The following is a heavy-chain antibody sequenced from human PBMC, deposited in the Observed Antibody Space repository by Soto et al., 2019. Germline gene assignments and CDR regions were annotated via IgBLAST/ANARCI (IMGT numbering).Heavy chain of an antibody. CDR2: IYYSGST. CDR1: GGSISSYY. J-gene: IGHJ4*02. CDR3: ARVGVVYGSGSYYMPFDY. D-gene: IGHD3-10*01. V-gene: IGHV4-59*01. Sequence: PSETLSLTCTVSGGSISSYYWSWIRQPPGKGLEWIGYIYYSGSTNYNPSLKSRVTISVDTSKNQSSLKLSSVTAADTAVYYCARVGVVYGSGSYYMPFDYWGQGTLVTVSS.